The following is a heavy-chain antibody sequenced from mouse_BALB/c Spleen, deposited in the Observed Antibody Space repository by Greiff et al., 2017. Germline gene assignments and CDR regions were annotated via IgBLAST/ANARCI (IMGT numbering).Heavy chain of an antibody. CDR3: ARLITTATAY. J-gene: IGHJ3*01. CDR2: IDPANGNT. V-gene: IGHV14-3*02. CDR1: GFNIKDTY. D-gene: IGHD1-2*01. Sequence: EVQRVESGAELVKPGASVKLSCTASGFNIKDTYMHWVKQRPEQGLEWIGRIDPANGNTKYDPKFQGKATITADTSSNTAYLQLSSLTSEDTAVYYCARLITTATAYWGQGTLVTVSA.